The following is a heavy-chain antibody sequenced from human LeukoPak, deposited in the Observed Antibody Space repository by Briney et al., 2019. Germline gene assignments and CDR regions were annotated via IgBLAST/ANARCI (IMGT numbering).Heavy chain of an antibody. CDR2: IYPGDSDT. D-gene: IGHD3-10*01. V-gene: IGHV5-51*01. Sequence: GESLKISCKGSGYSFSSYWIAWVRQMPGKGLEWMGIIYPGDSDTTYSPSFQGQVTISADKSISTAYLRWNSLKASDTAMYFCARRRSSTLIDYWGQGTLVTVSP. CDR1: GYSFSSYW. CDR3: ARRRSSTLIDY. J-gene: IGHJ4*02.